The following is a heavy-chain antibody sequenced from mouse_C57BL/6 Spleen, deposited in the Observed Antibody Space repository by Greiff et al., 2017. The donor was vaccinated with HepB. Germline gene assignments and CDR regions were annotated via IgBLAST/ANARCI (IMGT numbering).Heavy chain of an antibody. CDR2: IWRGGST. CDR3: AIFYDGYYVNAMDY. Sequence: VKLQESGPGLVQPSQSLSITCTVSGFSLTSYGVHWVRQSPGKGLEWLGVIWRGGSTDYNAAFMSRLSITKDNSKSQVFFKMNSLQADDTAIYYCAIFYDGYYVNAMDYWGQGTSVTVSS. D-gene: IGHD2-3*01. CDR1: GFSLTSYG. V-gene: IGHV2-5*01. J-gene: IGHJ4*01.